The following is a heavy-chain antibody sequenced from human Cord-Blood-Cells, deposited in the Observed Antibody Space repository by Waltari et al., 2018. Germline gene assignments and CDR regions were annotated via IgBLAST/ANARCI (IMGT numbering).Heavy chain of an antibody. J-gene: IGHJ4*02. CDR3: VRVRGVVIAIDY. CDR1: GGSFSGYY. CDR2: INHSGST. V-gene: IGHV4-34*01. D-gene: IGHD2-21*01. Sequence: QVQLQQWGAGLLKPSETLSLTCAVYGGSFSGYYWSWIRQPPGKGLEWIGEINHSGSTNYNPSLKSRVTISVDTSKTQFSLKLSSVTAADTAVYYCVRVRGVVIAIDYWGQGTLVTVSS.